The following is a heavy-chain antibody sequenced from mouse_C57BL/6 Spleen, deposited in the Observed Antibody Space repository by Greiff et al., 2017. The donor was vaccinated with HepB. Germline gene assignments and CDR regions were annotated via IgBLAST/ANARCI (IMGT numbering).Heavy chain of an antibody. CDR2: IYPGSGNT. J-gene: IGHJ4*01. CDR1: GYTFTDYY. V-gene: IGHV1-76*01. Sequence: VKLMESGAELVRPGASVKLSCKASGYTFTDYYINWVKQRPGQGLEWIARIYPGSGNTYYNEKFKGKATLTAEKSSSTAYMQLSSLTSEDSAVYFCARGYGSSRYYAMDYWGQGTSVTVSS. D-gene: IGHD1-1*01. CDR3: ARGYGSSRYYAMDY.